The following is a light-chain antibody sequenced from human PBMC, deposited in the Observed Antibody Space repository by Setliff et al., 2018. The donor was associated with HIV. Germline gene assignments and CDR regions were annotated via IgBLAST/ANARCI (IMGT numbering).Light chain of an antibody. CDR2: EVS. CDR3: SSYTSSSTSV. J-gene: IGLJ1*01. V-gene: IGLV2-14*01. Sequence: QSALTQPASVSGSPGQSITISCTGTSSDVGGYNYVSWYQQHPGKAPKLMIYEVSNRPSGVSNSFSGSKSGNTASLTISGLQAEDEADYYCSSYTSSSTSVFGTGTKVTVL. CDR1: SSDVGGYNY.